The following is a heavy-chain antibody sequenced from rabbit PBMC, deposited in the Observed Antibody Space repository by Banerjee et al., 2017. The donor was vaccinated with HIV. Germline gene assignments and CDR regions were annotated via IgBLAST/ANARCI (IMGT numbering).Heavy chain of an antibody. CDR2: IYPATGST. Sequence: QSLEESGGDLVQPEGSLTPTCTASGFSFSSGYDMCWVRQAPGKGLEWIGCIYPATGSTYYASWAKGRFTISKTSSTTVTLQMTSLTAADTATYFCARSAGVIGWNFDLWGQGTLVT. V-gene: IGHV1S40*01. CDR3: ARSAGVIGWNFDL. CDR1: GFSFSSGYD. J-gene: IGHJ4*01. D-gene: IGHD4-2*01.